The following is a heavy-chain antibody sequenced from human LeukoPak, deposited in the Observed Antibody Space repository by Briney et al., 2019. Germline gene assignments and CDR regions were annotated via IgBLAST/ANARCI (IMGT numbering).Heavy chain of an antibody. Sequence: GSLRLSCAASGFTFSSYSMNWVRQAPGKGLEWVSSISSSSSYIYYADSVKGRFTISRDNAKNSLYLQMNSLRAEDTAVYYCARATYYYDSSGYYYFRYWGQGTLVTVSS. CDR2: ISSSSSYI. V-gene: IGHV3-21*01. J-gene: IGHJ4*02. D-gene: IGHD3-22*01. CDR3: ARATYYYDSSGYYYFRY. CDR1: GFTFSSYS.